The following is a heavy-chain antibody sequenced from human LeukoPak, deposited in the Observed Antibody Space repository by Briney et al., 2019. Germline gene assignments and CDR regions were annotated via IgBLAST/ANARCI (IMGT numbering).Heavy chain of an antibody. CDR2: IVVGSGNT. D-gene: IGHD5-12*01. CDR3: AADRYSGYDDNNDAFDL. J-gene: IGHJ3*01. CDR1: GFTFTSSA. V-gene: IGHV1-58*02. Sequence: ASVKVSCKASGFTFTSSAMQWVRQARGQRLEWIGWIVVGSGNTNYAQKFQERVTITRDMSTSTAYMELSSLRSEDTAVYYCAADRYSGYDDNNDAFDLWGQGTMVTVSS.